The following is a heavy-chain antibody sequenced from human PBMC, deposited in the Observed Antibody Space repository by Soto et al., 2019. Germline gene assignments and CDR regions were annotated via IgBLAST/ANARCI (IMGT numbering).Heavy chain of an antibody. CDR1: GYTFTSYA. V-gene: IGHV1-3*01. J-gene: IGHJ4*02. Sequence: QVQLVQSGAEVKKPGASVKVSCKASGYTFTSYAMHWVRQAPGQRLEWMGWINAGNGNTKYSQKFQGRVTITRDTSASTAYMELSSLRSEDTAVYYCAGGITMVRGVIITASGYWGQGTLVTVSS. D-gene: IGHD3-10*01. CDR3: AGGITMVRGVIITASGY. CDR2: INAGNGNT.